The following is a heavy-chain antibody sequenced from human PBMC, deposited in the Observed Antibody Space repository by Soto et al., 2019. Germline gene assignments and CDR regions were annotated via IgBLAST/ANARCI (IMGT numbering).Heavy chain of an antibody. CDR2: MSHSGGT. CDR3: ARVERGTSTTVVHAFDI. J-gene: IGHJ3*02. CDR1: GGSVSSGSYY. Sequence: QVQLQKWGAGLLKPSETLSLTCAVYGGSVSSGSYYWSWIRQPPGKGLEWIGEMSHSGGTHFNPSLEGRVTISVDTSKNQFSLKMSFVNAADTALYYCARVERGTSTTVVHAFDIWGPGTMVTVSS. D-gene: IGHD1-1*01. V-gene: IGHV4-34*01.